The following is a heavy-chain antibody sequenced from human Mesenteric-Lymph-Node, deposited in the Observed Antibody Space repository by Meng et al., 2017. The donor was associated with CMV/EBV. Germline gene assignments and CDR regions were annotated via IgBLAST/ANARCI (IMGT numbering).Heavy chain of an antibody. CDR1: GFSFSSYV. D-gene: IGHD2-2*03. J-gene: IGHJ3*02. Sequence: GESLKISCVGPGFSFSSYVMHWVRQAPGKGLEWVAVMSNDGTNRYYADSVKGRFTISRDNSKNTLYLQMNSLRAEDTAVYYCATVGYCSSTSCPGGDAFDIWGQGTMVTVSS. CDR2: MSNDGTNR. CDR3: ATVGYCSSTSCPGGDAFDI. V-gene: IGHV3-30*04.